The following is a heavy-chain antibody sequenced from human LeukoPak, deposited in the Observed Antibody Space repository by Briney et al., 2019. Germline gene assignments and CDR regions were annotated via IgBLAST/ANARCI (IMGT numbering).Heavy chain of an antibody. CDR2: IYYSGST. CDR1: GGSFSGYY. V-gene: IGHV4-59*12. CDR3: AREGPIAPYYFDY. J-gene: IGHJ4*02. Sequence: PSETLSLTCAVYGGSFSGYYWSWIRQPPGKGLEWIGYIYYSGSTNYNPSLKSRVTISVDTSKNQFSLKLSSVTAADTAVYYCAREGPIAPYYFDYWGQGTLVTVSS. D-gene: IGHD6-13*01.